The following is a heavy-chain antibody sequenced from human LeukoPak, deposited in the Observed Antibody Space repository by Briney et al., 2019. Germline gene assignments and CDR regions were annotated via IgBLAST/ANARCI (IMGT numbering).Heavy chain of an antibody. J-gene: IGHJ4*02. CDR2: INAGNGNT. V-gene: IGHV1-3*01. CDR3: ARYIVDYYDSSGYYDY. D-gene: IGHD3-22*01. CDR1: GYTFTSYA. Sequence: GASVKVSCKASGYTFTSYAMHWVRQAPGQGLEWMGWINAGNGNTKYSQKFQGRVTITRDTSASTAYMELSSLRSEDTAVYYCARYIVDYYDSSGYYDYWGQGTLVTVSS.